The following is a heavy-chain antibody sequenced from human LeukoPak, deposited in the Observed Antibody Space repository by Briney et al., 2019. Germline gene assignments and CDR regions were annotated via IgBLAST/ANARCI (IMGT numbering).Heavy chain of an antibody. D-gene: IGHD6-19*01. CDR3: ARPTGQWQGEFDY. V-gene: IGHV5-51*01. J-gene: IGHJ4*02. CDR2: MYPGNSDT. Sequence: GESLKIPCEGFGYSFTNYWIGWVRQMPGKGLEWMGIMYPGNSDTRYSPSFQGRVTMSADKSISTAYLQWNSLKASDTAMYYCARPTGQWQGEFDYWGQGALVTVSS. CDR1: GYSFTNYW.